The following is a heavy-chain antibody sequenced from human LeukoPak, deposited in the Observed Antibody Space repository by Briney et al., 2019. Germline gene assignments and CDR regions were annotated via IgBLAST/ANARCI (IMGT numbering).Heavy chain of an antibody. V-gene: IGHV4-34*01. CDR1: GGSLSPHY. Sequence: PSETLSLTCAVSGGSLSPHYWSWIRRPLGKGLEWIGEINNRGTTNYSPSLRGRATISVDTSKNQFSLRLTSVTAADTAIYYCARVPLWSLTPFDFWGQGTLATVSS. CDR3: ARVPLWSLTPFDF. J-gene: IGHJ4*02. D-gene: IGHD3-10*01. CDR2: INNRGTT.